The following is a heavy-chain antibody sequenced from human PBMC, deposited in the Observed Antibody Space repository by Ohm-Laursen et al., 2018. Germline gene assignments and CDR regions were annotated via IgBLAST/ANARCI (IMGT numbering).Heavy chain of an antibody. CDR3: AKDKVIVVPTPSYYFDY. D-gene: IGHD2-2*01. CDR1: GFTVNNNY. CDR2: ISGSGGST. J-gene: IGHJ4*02. Sequence: SLRLSCTASGFTVNNNYMSWVRQAPGKGLEWVSAISGSGGSTYYADSVKGRFTISRDNSKNTLYLQMSSLRAEDTAVYYCAKDKVIVVPTPSYYFDYWGQGTLVTVSS. V-gene: IGHV3-23*01.